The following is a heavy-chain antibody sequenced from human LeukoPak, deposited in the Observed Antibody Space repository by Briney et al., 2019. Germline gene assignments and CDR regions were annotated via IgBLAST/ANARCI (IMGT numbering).Heavy chain of an antibody. CDR3: AKGSGSSCHSATDY. CDR1: GFSFSSYA. Sequence: GGSLRLSCAASGFSFSSYAMNWVRQAPGKGLEWVSVICGSSSSTYYVDSVKGRFTISRDNSKNTLYLQMNSLRAEDTAIYYCAKGSGSSCHSATDYWGQGTLVTVSS. J-gene: IGHJ4*02. D-gene: IGHD2-15*01. CDR2: ICGSSSST. V-gene: IGHV3-23*01.